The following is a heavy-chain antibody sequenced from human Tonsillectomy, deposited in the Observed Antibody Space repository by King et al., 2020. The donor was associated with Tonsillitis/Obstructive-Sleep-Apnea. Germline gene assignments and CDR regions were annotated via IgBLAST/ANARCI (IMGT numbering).Heavy chain of an antibody. CDR1: GFTFSSYG. CDR3: ARGDCSSTSGYHADY. D-gene: IGHD2-2*01. J-gene: IGHJ4*02. Sequence: VQLVESGGGVVQPGRSLRLSCAASGFTFSSYGMPWVRQAPGKGLEWVAVIWYDGSNKYYADSVKGRFTISRDNSRNTLYLQMNSLRAEDTAVYYCARGDCSSTSGYHADYWGQGTLVTVSS. CDR2: IWYDGSNK. V-gene: IGHV3-33*01.